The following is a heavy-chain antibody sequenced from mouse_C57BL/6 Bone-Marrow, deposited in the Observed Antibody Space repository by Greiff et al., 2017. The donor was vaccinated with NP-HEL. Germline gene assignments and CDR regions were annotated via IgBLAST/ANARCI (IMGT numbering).Heavy chain of an antibody. Sequence: EVQLQQSGAELVRPGASVKLSCTASGFNITDDYMHWVKQRPEQGLEWIGWIDPENGDTEYASKFQGKATITADTSSNTAYLQLSSLTSEDTAVYYCTCSSPYWYFDVWGTGTTVTVSS. CDR2: IDPENGDT. V-gene: IGHV14-4*01. J-gene: IGHJ1*03. CDR1: GFNITDDY. D-gene: IGHD1-1*01. CDR3: TCSSPYWYFDV.